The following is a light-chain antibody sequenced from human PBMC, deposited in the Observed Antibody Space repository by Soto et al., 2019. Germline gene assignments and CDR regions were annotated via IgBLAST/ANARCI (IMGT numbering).Light chain of an antibody. CDR1: PIVSSR. V-gene: IGKV1-5*01. CDR3: QQYNSFSLT. Sequence: DIHMTQSPSTLSASVGDRVTITCRASPIVSSRLAWYQQKPGKAPKVQIYDASSLNIGVPSRFSGSGSETDFTLTISSLQPEDFAIYYCQQYNSFSLTFGGGTKVEIK. CDR2: DAS. J-gene: IGKJ4*01.